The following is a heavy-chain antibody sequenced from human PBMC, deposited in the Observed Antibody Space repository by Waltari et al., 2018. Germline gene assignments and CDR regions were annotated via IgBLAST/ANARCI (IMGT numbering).Heavy chain of an antibody. D-gene: IGHD3-22*01. CDR2: ISYNERNI. CDR1: EFHFRHYA. Sequence: VQLVESGGGVLQPGWSLRLPCAASEFHFRHYALHWVRQAPGKGLEWVAVISYNERNIYYVDTVKGRFTISRDNSEKMLYLQMNSLRVEDTAVYYCARDYCDRTNCHGMDVWGQGTTVTVSS. J-gene: IGHJ6*02. V-gene: IGHV3-30*04. CDR3: ARDYCDRTNCHGMDV.